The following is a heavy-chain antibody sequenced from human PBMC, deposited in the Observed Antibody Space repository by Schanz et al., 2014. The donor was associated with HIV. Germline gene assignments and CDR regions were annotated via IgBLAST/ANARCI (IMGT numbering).Heavy chain of an antibody. V-gene: IGHV3-23*04. CDR3: TRHRFNSAPG. D-gene: IGHD6-13*01. Sequence: VQLVESGGGLVQPGGSVRLSCAASGFTFNNYAMSWVRQAPGKGLEWVSAISGSSITYSADSVKGRFTISRDNSKNTLYMQMNSLRVEDTAVYYCTRHRFNSAPGWGRGTLVSV. J-gene: IGHJ1*01. CDR2: ISGSSIT. CDR1: GFTFNNYA.